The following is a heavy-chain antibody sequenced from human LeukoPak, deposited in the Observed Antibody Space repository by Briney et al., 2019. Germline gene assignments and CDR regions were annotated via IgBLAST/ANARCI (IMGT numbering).Heavy chain of an antibody. J-gene: IGHJ4*02. D-gene: IGHD3-22*01. CDR1: GFTFSTYG. CDR3: AKTARKGYYDSSGYLFDY. Sequence: PGGSLRLSCAASGFTFSTYGMSWVRQAPGKGLEWVSGISGSGGSTYYADSVEGRFTISRDNSKSTLYLQMNSLRAEDTAVYYCAKTARKGYYDSSGYLFDYWGQGTLVTVSS. CDR2: ISGSGGST. V-gene: IGHV3-23*01.